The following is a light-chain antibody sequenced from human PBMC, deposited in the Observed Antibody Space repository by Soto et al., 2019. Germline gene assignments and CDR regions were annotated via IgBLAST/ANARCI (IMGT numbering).Light chain of an antibody. J-gene: IGLJ7*01. V-gene: IGLV2-23*02. CDR2: EVF. CDR3: CSYAGRANYV. Sequence: QSVLTQPASVSGSPGQSITISCTGPSSDVGSYNLVSWYQQYPGKAPKLIIFEVFKRPSGVSHRFSGSKSGNTASLTISGLQAEDEANYYCCSYAGRANYVFGGGTKLT. CDR1: SSDVGSYNL.